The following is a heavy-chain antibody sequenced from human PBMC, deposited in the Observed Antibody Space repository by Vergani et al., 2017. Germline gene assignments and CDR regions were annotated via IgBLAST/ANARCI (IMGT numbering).Heavy chain of an antibody. V-gene: IGHV1-46*03. CDR3: ARGDYGILTGYRY. Sequence: QVQVVQFGAEVKKFGASVKVPCKTSGYTFRNYYMHWVRQAPGQGLEWMGIINPSGGHTNYARKFQGRVTMTRDTSTSTVYMELSSLRSEDTAIYYCARGDYGILTGYRYWGQGTLVTVSA. CDR2: INPSGGHT. D-gene: IGHD3-9*01. J-gene: IGHJ4*02. CDR1: GYTFRNYY.